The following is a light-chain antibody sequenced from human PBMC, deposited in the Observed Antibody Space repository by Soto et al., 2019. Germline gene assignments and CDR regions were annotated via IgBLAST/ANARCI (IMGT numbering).Light chain of an antibody. J-gene: IGLJ2*01. V-gene: IGLV3-1*01. CDR3: QAWDSNTLV. CDR1: KLGDKY. CDR2: QDN. Sequence: SCELTQPPSLSVSPGQPASITCSGDKLGDKYACWYQQRPGQSPVLVIYQDNKRPSGIPERFSGSNSGNTATLTITGTQAMDEADYYCQAWDSNTLVFGGGTKLTVL.